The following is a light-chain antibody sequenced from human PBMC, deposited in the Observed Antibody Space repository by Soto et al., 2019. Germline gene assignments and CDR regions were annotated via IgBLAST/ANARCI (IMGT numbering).Light chain of an antibody. CDR2: WAS. CDR3: QQYYNAPLT. J-gene: IGKJ4*01. CDR1: QSVLYSSNNKEY. Sequence: DIVMTQSPDSLTVSLGERATINCKSSQSVLYSSNNKEYLAWYQQKPGQPPKLLISWASTRESGVPDRFSGSGSGTDFTLTISSLQDEDVAVYYCQQYYNAPLTFGGGTKVDIK. V-gene: IGKV4-1*01.